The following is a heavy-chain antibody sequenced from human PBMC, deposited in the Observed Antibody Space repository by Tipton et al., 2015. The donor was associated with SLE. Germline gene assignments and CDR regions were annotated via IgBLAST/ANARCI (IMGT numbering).Heavy chain of an antibody. Sequence: GLVKPSETLSLTCTVSGGSISSSSYYWSWIRQPAGKGLEWIGRVYTNGSTNYNPSLKSRVTISVDTSKNQFSLKLSSVTAADTAVYYCARVATTEVFDYWGQGTLVTVSP. CDR3: ARVATTEVFDY. CDR1: GGSISSSSYY. CDR2: VYTNGST. V-gene: IGHV4-61*02. D-gene: IGHD1-14*01. J-gene: IGHJ4*02.